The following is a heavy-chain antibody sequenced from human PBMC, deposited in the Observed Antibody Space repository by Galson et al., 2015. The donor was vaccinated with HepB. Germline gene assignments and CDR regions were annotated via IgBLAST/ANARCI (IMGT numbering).Heavy chain of an antibody. D-gene: IGHD3-10*01. V-gene: IGHV3-23*01. CDR2: ISGSGGST. J-gene: IGHJ6*02. CDR3: AKDALWFGEKLGTYYYYGMDV. Sequence: SLRLSCAASGFTFSSYAMSWVRQAPGKGLEWVSAISGSGGSTYYADSVKGRFTISRDNSKNTLYLQMNSLRAEDTAVYYCAKDALWFGEKLGTYYYYGMDVWGQGTTVTVSS. CDR1: GFTFSSYA.